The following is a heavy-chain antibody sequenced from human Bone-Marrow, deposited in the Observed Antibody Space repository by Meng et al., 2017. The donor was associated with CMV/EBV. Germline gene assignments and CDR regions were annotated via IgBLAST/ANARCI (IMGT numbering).Heavy chain of an antibody. J-gene: IGHJ5*02. V-gene: IGHV4-61*02. CDR2: IYTSGST. CDR3: ARGSGDGYNLGWFDP. D-gene: IGHD5-24*01. Sequence: QAQVQESGPGLVKPSQTLSLPCTVFGGAISSGSYYWSCIRQPAGKGLEWIGRIYTSGSTNYNPSLKSRVTISVDTSKNQFSLKLSSVTAADTAVYYCARGSGDGYNLGWFDPWGQGTLVTVSS. CDR1: GGAISSGSYY.